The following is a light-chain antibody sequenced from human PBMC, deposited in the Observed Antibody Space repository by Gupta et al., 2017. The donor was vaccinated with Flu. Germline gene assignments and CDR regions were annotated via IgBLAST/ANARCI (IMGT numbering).Light chain of an antibody. CDR2: LVS. CDR1: QGLVYSDGNTY. J-gene: IGKJ1*01. CDR3: MQGAHWPWA. Sequence: DVVVTQSPLSLAVTLGQPASISCRSSQGLVYSDGNTYLHWFQQRPGQSPRRLIYLVSNRASGVPDTFSGSGSGTDFTLRISRVEADDVGVYFCMQGAHWPWAFGQGTKLEIK. V-gene: IGKV2-30*01.